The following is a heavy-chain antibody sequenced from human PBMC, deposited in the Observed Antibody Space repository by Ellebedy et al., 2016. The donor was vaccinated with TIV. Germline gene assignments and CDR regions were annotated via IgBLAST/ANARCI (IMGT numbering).Heavy chain of an antibody. D-gene: IGHD2-8*01. V-gene: IGHV3-48*01. CDR3: SSINEGDVDK. J-gene: IGHJ4*02. CDR2: ISSSSTTI. CDR1: GSSFSTYG. Sequence: GESLKISXAASGSSFSTYGLNWVRQAPGKGPEWLTYISSSSTTIYYADSVKGRFTISRDDAKNTLYLQMNSLRAEDTAVYYCSSINEGDVDKWGQGTLVTVSS.